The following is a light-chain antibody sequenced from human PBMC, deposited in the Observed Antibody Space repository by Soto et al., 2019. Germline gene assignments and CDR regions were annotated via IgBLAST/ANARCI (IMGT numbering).Light chain of an antibody. V-gene: IGLV4-69*01. CDR2: LNSDGSH. CDR3: QTWGTGIQV. Sequence: QPVLTQSPSASASLGASVKVTCTLSSGHSSYGIAWHQQQPEKGPRFLMKLNSDGSHSKGDGIPDRFSGSSSGAERYLTISSLQSEDEADYYCQTWGTGIQVFGGGTKVTVL. J-gene: IGLJ3*02. CDR1: SGHSSYG.